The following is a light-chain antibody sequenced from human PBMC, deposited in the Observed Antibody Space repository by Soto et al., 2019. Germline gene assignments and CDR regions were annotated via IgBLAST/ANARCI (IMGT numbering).Light chain of an antibody. Sequence: EIVLTQSPGTLSLSPGERATLSCRASQSVSSSYLAWYQQKPGQAPRLLIYGASSRATGITDRFSGSGSGKEFTITISRLEPEDFAVDYCQQYGSSPRFTFGPGTKVDIK. J-gene: IGKJ3*01. CDR3: QQYGSSPRFT. V-gene: IGKV3-20*01. CDR2: GAS. CDR1: QSVSSSY.